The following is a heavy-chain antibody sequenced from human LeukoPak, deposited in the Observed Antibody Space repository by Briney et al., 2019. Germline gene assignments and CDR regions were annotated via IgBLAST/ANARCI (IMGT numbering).Heavy chain of an antibody. V-gene: IGHV3-53*01. CDR3: AKDHGRYGGNSAGYYFDS. D-gene: IGHD4-23*01. CDR2: XFSGGST. Sequence: XAXXXXTXSXXYMXWXXXXXXXGLXXVSXXFSGGSTYYADSVKGRFTISRDNSKNTLYLQMNSLRAEDTAVYYCAKDHGRYGGNSAGYYFDSWGQGTLVTVSS. CDR1: XXTXSXXY. J-gene: IGHJ4*02.